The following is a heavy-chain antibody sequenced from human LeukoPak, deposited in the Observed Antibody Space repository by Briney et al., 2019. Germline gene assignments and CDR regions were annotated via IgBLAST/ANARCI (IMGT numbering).Heavy chain of an antibody. J-gene: IGHJ4*02. CDR3: VRSGWYSLDY. Sequence: SETLSLTCAVYGGSFSGYYWSWTRQPPGKGLEWIGEINHSGSTNYNPSLKSRVTISLDTSKNQLSLKLRSVTAADTAVYYCVRSGWYSLDYWGQGTLVTVSS. CDR1: GGSFSGYY. D-gene: IGHD6-19*01. V-gene: IGHV4-34*01. CDR2: INHSGST.